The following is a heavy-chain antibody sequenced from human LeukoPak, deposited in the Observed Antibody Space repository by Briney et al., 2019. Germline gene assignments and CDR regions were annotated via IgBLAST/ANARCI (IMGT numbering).Heavy chain of an antibody. J-gene: IGHJ6*03. D-gene: IGHD2-8*01. CDR3: ARGPNRGTKRKSYYYYMDV. V-gene: IGHV1-8*03. Sequence: ASVKVSCKASGYTFTSYDINWVRQATGQGLEWMGWMNPNSGITGYAQKFQGRVTITRNTSISTAYMELSSLRSEDTAVYYCARGPNRGTKRKSYYYYMDVWGKGTTVTVSS. CDR2: MNPNSGIT. CDR1: GYTFTSYD.